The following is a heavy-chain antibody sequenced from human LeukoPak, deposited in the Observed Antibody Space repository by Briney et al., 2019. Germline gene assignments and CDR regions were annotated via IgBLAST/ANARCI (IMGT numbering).Heavy chain of an antibody. D-gene: IGHD5-18*01. CDR1: GGSISSYY. Sequence: SETLSLTCTVSGGSISSYYWSWIRQPPGKGLEWIGYIYYSGSTNYNPSLKSRVTISVDTSKNQFSLKLSSVTAADTAVYYCARGRIQLWLPQSYWYFDLWGRGTLVTVSS. CDR2: IYYSGST. J-gene: IGHJ2*01. CDR3: ARGRIQLWLPQSYWYFDL. V-gene: IGHV4-59*01.